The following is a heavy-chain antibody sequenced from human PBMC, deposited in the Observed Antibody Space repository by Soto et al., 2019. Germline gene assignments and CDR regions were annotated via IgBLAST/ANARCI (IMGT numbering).Heavy chain of an antibody. V-gene: IGHV5-10-1*01. Sequence: LGESLKISCEGSGYTFTSYWINWVRQMPGRGLEWMGRIDPSDSYTNYSPSFQGHVTISVDKSIDTAYLQWSGLKASDTAIYYCARRGYSYAYFYWGQGTLVTVSS. CDR2: IDPSDSYT. J-gene: IGHJ4*02. D-gene: IGHD5-18*01. CDR1: GYTFTSYW. CDR3: ARRGYSYAYFY.